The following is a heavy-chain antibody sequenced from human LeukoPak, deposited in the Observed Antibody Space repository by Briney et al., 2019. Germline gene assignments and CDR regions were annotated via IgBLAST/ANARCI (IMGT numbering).Heavy chain of an antibody. J-gene: IGHJ2*01. CDR1: GGSISSYY. Sequence: SEALSLTCAASGGSISSYYRSWIRQPPGKGLEWIGRIYTSGSTNYNPSLKSRVIMSVDTSKNKFSLKLSSVTAADTAVYYCARALDYEGYFDRWGRGTLVTVSS. CDR2: IYTSGST. D-gene: IGHD4-17*01. CDR3: ARALDYEGYFDR. V-gene: IGHV4-4*07.